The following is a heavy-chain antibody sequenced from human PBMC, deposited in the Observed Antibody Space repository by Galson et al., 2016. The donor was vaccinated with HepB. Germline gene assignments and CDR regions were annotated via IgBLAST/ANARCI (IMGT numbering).Heavy chain of an antibody. V-gene: IGHV1-2*02. D-gene: IGHD3-10*01. CDR2: INPTDGGP. J-gene: IGHJ3*01. Sequence: SVKVSCKASGYTFNGYYIHWVRQAPGQGLAWMGWINPTDGGPNYAATFQRRITLTWEKSLRTAFMELSSLRYDDTAVYYCASTMVRGGTNLDALERWGQGTLLTVSS. CDR3: ASTMVRGGTNLDALER. CDR1: GYTFNGYY.